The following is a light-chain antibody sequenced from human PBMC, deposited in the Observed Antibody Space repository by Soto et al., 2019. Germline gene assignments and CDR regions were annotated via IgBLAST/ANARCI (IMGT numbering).Light chain of an antibody. CDR1: QSVSSR. CDR3: QQDHSRPYA. Sequence: ASQSVSSRLAWYQQKPGTAPRLPIFDTSTRPTGIPARFSGSGSGTDFTLAISCLQSEDFAIYYCQQDHSRPYAFGHGTKVDIK. J-gene: IGKJ2*01. CDR2: DTS. V-gene: IGKV3-15*01.